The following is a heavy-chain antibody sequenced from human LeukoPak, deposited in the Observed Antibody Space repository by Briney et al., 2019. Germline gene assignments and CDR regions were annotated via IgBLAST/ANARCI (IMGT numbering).Heavy chain of an antibody. CDR1: GGSISSGGYY. CDR2: IYYSGST. V-gene: IGHV4-31*03. Sequence: SETLSLTCTVSGGSISSGGYYWRWIRQHPGKGLEWIGYIYYSGSTNYNPSLKSRVTISVDTSKNQFSLKLSSVTAADTAVYYCAREVVTMVRGVIYYALDVWGQGTTVTVSS. J-gene: IGHJ6*02. CDR3: AREVVTMVRGVIYYALDV. D-gene: IGHD3-10*01.